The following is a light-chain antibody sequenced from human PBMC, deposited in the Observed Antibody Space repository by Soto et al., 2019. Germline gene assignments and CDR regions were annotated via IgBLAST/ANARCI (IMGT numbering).Light chain of an antibody. CDR3: TSWTTSNTKI. V-gene: IGLV2-14*03. J-gene: IGLJ2*01. CDR1: RSDIGAYNF. CDR2: DVN. Sequence: QSVLTQPASVSGSPGQSITISCTGTRSDIGAYNFVSWYQQHPGEVPKLILYDVNVRPSGVSNRFSGSKSGNTASLTISGLQAEDEADDYCTSWTTSNTKIFGGGTNLAVL.